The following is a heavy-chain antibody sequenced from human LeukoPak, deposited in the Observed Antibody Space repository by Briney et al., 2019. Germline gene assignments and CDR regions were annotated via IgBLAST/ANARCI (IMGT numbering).Heavy chain of an antibody. Sequence: LPGGSLRLSCAASGFTFSSYSMNWVRQAPGKGLEWVSYISSSSSTIYYADSVKGRFTISRDNAKNSLYLQMNSLRAEDTAVYYCAREVEWEPFHAFDIWGQGTMVTVSS. CDR1: GFTFSSYS. CDR3: AREVEWEPFHAFDI. CDR2: ISSSSSTI. J-gene: IGHJ3*02. D-gene: IGHD1-26*01. V-gene: IGHV3-48*04.